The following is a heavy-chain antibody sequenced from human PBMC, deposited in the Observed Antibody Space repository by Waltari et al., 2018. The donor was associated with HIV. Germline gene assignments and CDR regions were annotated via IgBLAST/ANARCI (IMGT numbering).Heavy chain of an antibody. J-gene: IGHJ6*02. Sequence: QVQLQESGPGLLKPSQTLSLTCTVSGGSISIGGYYWSWIRQHPGKGLEWVGYIYYSGSTYYNPSLKSRVTISVDTSKNQFSLKLSSVTAADTAVYYWARDRVVITMIVGGVGYYYYGMDVWGQGTTVTVSS. CDR2: IYYSGST. V-gene: IGHV4-31*03. CDR3: ARDRVVITMIVGGVGYYYYGMDV. D-gene: IGHD3-22*01. CDR1: GGSISIGGYY.